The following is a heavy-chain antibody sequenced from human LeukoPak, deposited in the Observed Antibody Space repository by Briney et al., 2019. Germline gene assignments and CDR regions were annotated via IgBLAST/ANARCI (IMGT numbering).Heavy chain of an antibody. D-gene: IGHD6-6*01. Sequence: GGSLRLSCAAPGFTFSSYWMSWVRQAPGKGVEWVANIKQDGSEKYYVDSVNGRFTISRDNANNSLYLQMNSLRAEDTAVYYCARVPQLVDYYYYYYDMDVWGKGTTVTVSS. CDR3: ARVPQLVDYYYYYYDMDV. CDR2: IKQDGSEK. V-gene: IGHV3-7*01. J-gene: IGHJ6*03. CDR1: GFTFSSYW.